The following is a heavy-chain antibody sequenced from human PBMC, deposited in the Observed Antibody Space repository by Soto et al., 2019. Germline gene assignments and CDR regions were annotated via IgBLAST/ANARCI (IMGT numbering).Heavy chain of an antibody. D-gene: IGHD1-26*01. Sequence: QLQLQESGPGVGKPSETLSLTCTVSGGSMSSSSHFWAWIRQSPGKGLEWIGSIYYAGNTYYNPSLKSRVTISVDTSKNQFSRRVNSVTAADTAVFYCARHVGRWHFDSWGQGTLVTVSA. CDR1: GGSMSSSSHF. CDR3: ARHVGRWHFDS. CDR2: IYYAGNT. J-gene: IGHJ4*02. V-gene: IGHV4-39*01.